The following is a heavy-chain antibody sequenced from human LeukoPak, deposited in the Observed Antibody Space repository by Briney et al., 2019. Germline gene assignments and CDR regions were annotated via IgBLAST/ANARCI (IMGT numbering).Heavy chain of an antibody. CDR2: IYSSGST. V-gene: IGHV4-39*01. D-gene: IGHD3-22*01. Sequence: SETLSLTCTVSGGSISSSYYYWGWIRQPPGKGLEWIGSIYSSGSTYYNPSLKSRVTISVDTSKNQFSLKLTSVTAADTAVYYCARGVTMIVVVIHDWYFDLWGRGTLVTVSS. J-gene: IGHJ2*01. CDR3: ARGVTMIVVVIHDWYFDL. CDR1: GGSISSSYYY.